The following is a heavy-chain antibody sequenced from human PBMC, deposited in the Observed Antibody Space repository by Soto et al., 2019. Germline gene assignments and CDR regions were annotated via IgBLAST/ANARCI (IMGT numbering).Heavy chain of an antibody. Sequence: EVQLLDSGGGLVQPRGSLRLSCAASGLTFSNYAMTWVRQGPEKGLEWVSGISGSGGRSYSADSVKGRFTISRDNSKSTLYLQMNRQRAGDTAVDYRAKAYFVWTSVQPYYVDYWGQGTLVTVSS. CDR1: GLTFSNYA. CDR3: AKAYFVWTSVQPYYVDY. J-gene: IGHJ4*02. D-gene: IGHD3-16*01. V-gene: IGHV3-23*01. CDR2: ISGSGGRS.